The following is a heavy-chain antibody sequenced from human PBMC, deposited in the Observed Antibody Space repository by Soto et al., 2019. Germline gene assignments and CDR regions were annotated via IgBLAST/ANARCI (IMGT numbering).Heavy chain of an antibody. Sequence: ASVKVSCKVSGYTLTELSMHWVRQAPGKGLEWMGGFDPEDGETIYTQKFQGRVTMTEDTSTDTAYMELSSLRSEDTAVYYFATETEKPYYYDSSGYYGFDYWGQGTLVTVSS. D-gene: IGHD3-22*01. V-gene: IGHV1-24*01. J-gene: IGHJ4*02. CDR3: ATETEKPYYYDSSGYYGFDY. CDR2: FDPEDGET. CDR1: GYTLTELS.